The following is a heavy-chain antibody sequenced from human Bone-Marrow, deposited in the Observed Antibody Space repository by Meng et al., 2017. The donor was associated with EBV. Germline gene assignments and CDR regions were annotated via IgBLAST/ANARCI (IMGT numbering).Heavy chain of an antibody. V-gene: IGHV1-69*01. CDR3: ARESGRGYTPDF. Sequence: QVQVVQSGAEVKRPGSTGTVSCKASGGAFSNSAISWVRQSPGQGLEWMGGFIPILGTPNYAQKYQDRVTITADESTSTAYMELSGLRSEDTAVYYCARESGRGYTPDFWGQGTLVTVSS. J-gene: IGHJ4*02. D-gene: IGHD3-10*01. CDR2: FIPILGTP. CDR1: GGAFSNSA.